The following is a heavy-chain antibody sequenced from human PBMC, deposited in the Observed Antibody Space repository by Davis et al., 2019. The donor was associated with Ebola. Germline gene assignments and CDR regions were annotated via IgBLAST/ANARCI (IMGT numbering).Heavy chain of an antibody. CDR3: ARDRDTATRNWFDP. J-gene: IGHJ5*02. CDR2: INSDGSST. V-gene: IGHV3-74*01. D-gene: IGHD5-18*01. CDR1: GFTFSSYW. Sequence: GESLKISCAASGFTFSSYWMHWVRQAPGKGLVWVSRINSDGSSTSYADSVKGRFTISRDNAKNTLYLQMNSLRAEDTAVYYCARDRDTATRNWFDPWGQGTLVTVSS.